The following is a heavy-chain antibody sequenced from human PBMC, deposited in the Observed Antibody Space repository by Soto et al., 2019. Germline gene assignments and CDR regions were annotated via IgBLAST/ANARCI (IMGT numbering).Heavy chain of an antibody. V-gene: IGHV1-58*01. CDR2: IVVGSGNT. Sequence: QMQLVQSGPEVKKPGTSVKVSCKASTFTFTSSAVQWVRQARGQRLEWIGGIVVGSGNTKYAQNFQVRVTMTRDMSSGAAYLELSSLRSEDTAVYYCATNREGATYYFDSWGQGTLLTGSS. CDR3: ATNREGATYYFDS. CDR1: TFTFTSSA. J-gene: IGHJ4*02. D-gene: IGHD1-26*01.